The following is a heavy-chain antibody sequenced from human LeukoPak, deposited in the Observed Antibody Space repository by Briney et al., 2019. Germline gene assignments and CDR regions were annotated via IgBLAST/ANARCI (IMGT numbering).Heavy chain of an antibody. CDR3: AREAPMVGDSFDI. Sequence: ASVKVSCKTSGYIFIDYQLNWVRQAPGEGLEWMAWINPNGGGTKYAQKFQDRLTMTWDTSISTAYMELNTLTSDDTAVYYCAREAPMVGDSFDIWSHGTMVTVSS. J-gene: IGHJ3*02. CDR2: INPNGGGT. D-gene: IGHD3-10*02. CDR1: GYIFIDYQ. V-gene: IGHV1-2*02.